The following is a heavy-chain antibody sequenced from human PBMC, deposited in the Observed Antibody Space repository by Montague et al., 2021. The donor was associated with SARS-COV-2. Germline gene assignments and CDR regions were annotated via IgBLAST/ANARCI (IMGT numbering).Heavy chain of an antibody. D-gene: IGHD6-19*01. Sequence: SLRLSCAASGFTFDDYAMHWVRQAPGKGLEWVSGISWNSDNIGYADSVKGRFTISRDNAKNSLYLQVNSLRAEDTALYYCAKLDSGWYSEGYGMDVWGQGTTVTVSS. V-gene: IGHV3-9*01. CDR1: GFTFDDYA. CDR2: ISWNSDNI. J-gene: IGHJ6*02. CDR3: AKLDSGWYSEGYGMDV.